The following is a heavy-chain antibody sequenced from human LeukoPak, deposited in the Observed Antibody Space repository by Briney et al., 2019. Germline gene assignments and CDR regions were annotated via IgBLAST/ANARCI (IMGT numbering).Heavy chain of an antibody. CDR3: AKDWHCGGDCYSKGRFTRYYYYMDV. CDR1: GLTFADYT. CDR2: ISRNGVAT. J-gene: IGHJ6*03. D-gene: IGHD2-21*02. V-gene: IGHV3-43*01. Sequence: PGGSLRLSCAASGLTFADYTMHWVRQAPGKGLEWVSLISRNGVATKYADSVRGRFTISRDNSKNSLYLQMNSLRTEDSALYYCAKDWHCGGDCYSKGRFTRYYYYMDVWGKGTTVTVSS.